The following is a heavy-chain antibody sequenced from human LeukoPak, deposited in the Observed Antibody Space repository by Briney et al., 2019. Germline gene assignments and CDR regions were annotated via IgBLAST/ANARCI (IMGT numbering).Heavy chain of an antibody. CDR1: GGSFSGYY. V-gene: IGHV4-34*01. J-gene: IGHJ1*01. Sequence: PSETLSLTCAVYGGSFSGYYWSWIRQPPGKGREWIGEINHSGSTNYNPSLKSRVTISVDTSKHQFSLKLSSVTAADTAVYYCARGGGYYDSSGYYYEPWDVQHWGQGTLVTVSS. CDR3: ARGGGYYDSSGYYYEPWDVQH. D-gene: IGHD3-22*01. CDR2: INHSGST.